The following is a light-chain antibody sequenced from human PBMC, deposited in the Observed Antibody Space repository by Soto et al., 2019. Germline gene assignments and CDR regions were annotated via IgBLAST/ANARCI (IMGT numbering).Light chain of an antibody. V-gene: IGKV1-17*01. J-gene: IGKJ1*01. CDR1: QDIRND. Sequence: IRVTMSPSSLSGSLGDTVIITCRASQDIRNDLGWYQQKPGKAPKRLIYAASSLQSGVPSRFSGSGSGTEFTLTISSLQPEDFATYYCQHYNSYLEAFGQGSKVDIK. CDR3: QHYNSYLEA. CDR2: AAS.